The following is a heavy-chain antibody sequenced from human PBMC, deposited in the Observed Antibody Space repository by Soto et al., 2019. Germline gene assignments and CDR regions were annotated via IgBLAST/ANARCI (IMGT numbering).Heavy chain of an antibody. CDR3: AKAQRWLQSLYFDY. J-gene: IGHJ4*02. CDR1: GFTFSSYA. V-gene: IGHV3-23*01. D-gene: IGHD5-12*01. Sequence: GESLKISCAASGFTFSSYAMSWVRQAPGKGLEWVSAISGSGGSTYYADSVKGRFTISRDNSKNTLYLQMNSLRAEDTAVYYCAKAQRWLQSLYFDYWGQGTLVTVSS. CDR2: ISGSGGST.